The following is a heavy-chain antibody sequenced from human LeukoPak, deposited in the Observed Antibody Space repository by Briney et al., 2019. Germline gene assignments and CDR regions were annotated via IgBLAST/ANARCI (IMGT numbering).Heavy chain of an antibody. CDR2: IYTSGST. CDR1: GSSITSYY. V-gene: IGHV4-4*07. J-gene: IGHJ4*02. D-gene: IGHD1-26*01. CDR3: ARSGGSGTYYDGSFDC. Sequence: PSETLSLTCTVSGSSITSYYWSWIRQAAGKGLEWVGRIYTSGSTNYNPSLKSRVTMSVDTSKNQFSLKLSSVTAADTAVYYCARSGGSGTYYDGSFDCWGQGTLVTVSS.